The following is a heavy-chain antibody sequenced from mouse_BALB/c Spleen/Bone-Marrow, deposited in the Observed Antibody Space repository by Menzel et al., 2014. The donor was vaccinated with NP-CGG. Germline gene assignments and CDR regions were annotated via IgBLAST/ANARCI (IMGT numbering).Heavy chain of an antibody. V-gene: IGHV14-3*02. CDR2: IDPASGYT. J-gene: IGHJ4*01. Sequence: VQLKESGAELVKPGASVKLSCTASGFNIKDTYMHWVKQRPEQGLEWIGRIDPASGYTNYAPKFQGKATITADTSSNTAYLQLSSLTSEGTAVYYCASKKNYYAMDYWGQGTSVTVSS. CDR1: GFNIKDTY. CDR3: ASKKNYYAMDY.